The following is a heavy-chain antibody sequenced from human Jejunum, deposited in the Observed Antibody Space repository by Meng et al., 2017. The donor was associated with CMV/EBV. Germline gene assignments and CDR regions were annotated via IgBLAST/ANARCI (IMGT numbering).Heavy chain of an antibody. CDR2: IKEDGSDK. D-gene: IGHD2-15*01. Sequence: FTFSRFWMHWVRQVPGKGLEWVASIKEDGSDKYYVDSVKGRFTISRDNTKNSLYLQMDNLRAADTAVYYCASEDCNAGICYPFDYWGQGTLVTVSS. CDR3: ASEDCNAGICYPFDY. J-gene: IGHJ4*02. CDR1: FTFSRFW. V-gene: IGHV3-7*01.